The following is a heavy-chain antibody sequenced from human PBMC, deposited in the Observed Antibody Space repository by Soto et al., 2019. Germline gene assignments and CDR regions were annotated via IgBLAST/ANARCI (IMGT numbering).Heavy chain of an antibody. CDR2: IIPIFGTA. V-gene: IGHV1-69*06. CDR3: ASVLAYCGGDCYSDAFDI. D-gene: IGHD2-21*02. J-gene: IGHJ3*02. Sequence: QVQLVQTGAEVKKPGSSVKVSCKASGGTFSSYAISWVRQAPGQGLEWMGGIIPIFGTANYAQKFQGRVTITADKSTSTAYMELSSLRSEDTAVYYCASVLAYCGGDCYSDAFDIWGQGTMVTVSS. CDR1: GGTFSSYA.